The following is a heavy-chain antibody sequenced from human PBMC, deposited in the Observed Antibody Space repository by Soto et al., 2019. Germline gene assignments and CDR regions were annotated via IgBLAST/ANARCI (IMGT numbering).Heavy chain of an antibody. CDR3: ASDGLANTYYYNYMDV. D-gene: IGHD1-26*01. V-gene: IGHV3-33*01. CDR1: GFTFSSYG. CDR2: IWYDGSNK. J-gene: IGHJ6*03. Sequence: QVQLVESGGGVVQPGRSLRLSCAASGFTFSSYGMHWVRQAPGKGLEWVAVIWYDGSNKYYADSVKGRFTISRDNSKITRYLQMNSLRAEDTAVYYCASDGLANTYYYNYMDVWGKGTTVTVSS.